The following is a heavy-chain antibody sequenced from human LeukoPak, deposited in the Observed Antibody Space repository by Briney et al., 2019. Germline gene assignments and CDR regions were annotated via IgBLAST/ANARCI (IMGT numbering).Heavy chain of an antibody. CDR3: ASSNWGYFDY. CDR2: IYYSGST. J-gene: IGHJ4*02. V-gene: IGHV4-31*03. CDR1: GGSISSGGYY. Sequence: SQTLSLTYTVSGGSISSGGYYWRWIRQHPGKGLEWIGYIYYSGSTNYNPSLKSRVTISVDTSKNQFSLKLSSVTAADTAVYYCASSNWGYFDYWGQGTLVTVSS. D-gene: IGHD7-27*01.